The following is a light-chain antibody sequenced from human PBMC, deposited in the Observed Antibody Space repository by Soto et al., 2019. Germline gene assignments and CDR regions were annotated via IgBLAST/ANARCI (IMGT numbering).Light chain of an antibody. J-gene: IGKJ1*01. CDR2: WAS. V-gene: IGKV4-1*01. CDR3: QHYYSTPWT. Sequence: DIVMTQSPDSLAVSLGERATINCKSSQSVLYSSNNKNHLAGYQQKSGQPPKLLIYWASTRESGVPDRFRGSGSGTDFTLTISSLQAEDVAVYYCQHYYSTPWTFGQVTKVDIK. CDR1: QSVLYSSNNKNH.